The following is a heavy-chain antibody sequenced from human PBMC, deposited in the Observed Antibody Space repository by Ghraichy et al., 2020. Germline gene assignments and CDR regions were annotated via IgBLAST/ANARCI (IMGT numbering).Heavy chain of an antibody. V-gene: IGHV4-59*01. CDR2: IYYSGST. D-gene: IGHD3-10*01. CDR3: ARGGGFYYGSGRSPIDY. J-gene: IGHJ4*02. CDR1: GGSISSYY. Sequence: SETLSLTCTVSGGSISSYYWSWIRQPPGKGLEWIGYIYYSGSTNYNPSLKSRVTISVDTSKNQFSLKLSSVTAADTAVYYVARGGGFYYGSGRSPIDYWGQGTLVTVPS.